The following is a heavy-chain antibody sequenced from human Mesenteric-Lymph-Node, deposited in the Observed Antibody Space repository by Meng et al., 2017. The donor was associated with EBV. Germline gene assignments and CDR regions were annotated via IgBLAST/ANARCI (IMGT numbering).Heavy chain of an antibody. Sequence: QVCLRHVGPGLFKPSATLSLTCVIYGGSFSGYSWNWIRQAPGKGLEWIGKIHHSETADYNPSLEDRVIISADTSKNQFSLKLTSVTAADTAVYYCARQGYCRTTTCSTWFDPWGQGTLVTVSS. V-gene: IGHV4-34*01. CDR2: IHHSETA. D-gene: IGHD2-2*01. CDR3: ARQGYCRTTTCSTWFDP. CDR1: GGSFSGYS. J-gene: IGHJ5*02.